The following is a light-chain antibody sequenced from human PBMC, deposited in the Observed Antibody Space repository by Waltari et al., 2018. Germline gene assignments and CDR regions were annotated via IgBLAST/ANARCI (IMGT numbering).Light chain of an antibody. CDR2: DVY. J-gene: IGLJ1*01. V-gene: IGLV2-14*03. CDR3: SSYTTTNTPHYV. CDR1: SSDIGGYHY. Sequence: QSALTQPASVSGSPGQSITLSCTGSSSDIGGYHYVSWYQQHPGKAPKLIIYDVYNRPSGVSSRFSGSKSVTTASLTISGLQAEDEADYYCSSYTTTNTPHYVFGSGTRVTVL.